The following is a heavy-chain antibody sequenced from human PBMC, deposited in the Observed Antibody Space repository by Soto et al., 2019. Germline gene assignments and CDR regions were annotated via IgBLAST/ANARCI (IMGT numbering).Heavy chain of an antibody. V-gene: IGHV3-74*01. CDR1: GFIFSSYW. CDR3: ARVKLGSYDWFDP. D-gene: IGHD3-16*01. CDR2: INPDGSRT. J-gene: IGHJ5*02. Sequence: DVQLVESGGGLVPPGGSLRLSCAASGFIFSSYWMHWVRQAPGKGLAWVSRINPDGSRTTYADSVTGRFTISRDNAKNTVFLQMNSLRAEDTAVYYCARVKLGSYDWFDPWGQGILVTVSS.